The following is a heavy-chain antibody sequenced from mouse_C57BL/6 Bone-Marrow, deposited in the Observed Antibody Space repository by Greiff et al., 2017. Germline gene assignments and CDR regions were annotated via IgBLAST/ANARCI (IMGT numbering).Heavy chain of an antibody. CDR2: ISSGSSTI. CDR1: GFTFSDYG. Sequence: EVQLQESGGGLVKPGGSLKLSCAASGFTFSDYGMHWVRQAPEKGLEWVAYISSGSSTIYYADTVKGRFTISRDNAKNTLFLQMTSLRSEDTAMYYCARPYYGNAYYYAMDYWGQGTSVTVSS. J-gene: IGHJ4*01. D-gene: IGHD2-10*01. CDR3: ARPYYGNAYYYAMDY. V-gene: IGHV5-17*01.